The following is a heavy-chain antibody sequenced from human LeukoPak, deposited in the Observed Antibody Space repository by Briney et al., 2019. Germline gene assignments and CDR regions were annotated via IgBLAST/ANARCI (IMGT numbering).Heavy chain of an antibody. CDR1: GGSISSYY. Sequence: PSETLSLTCTVSGGSISSYYWSWIRQPPGKGLEWIGYIYYGGSTDYNPPLKSRVTISVGTSKNQFSLRLSSVTAADTAVYYCARDPSIFGVVTYAFDIWGQGKMVTVSS. V-gene: IGHV4-59*01. CDR3: ARDPSIFGVVTYAFDI. J-gene: IGHJ3*02. D-gene: IGHD3-3*01. CDR2: IYYGGST.